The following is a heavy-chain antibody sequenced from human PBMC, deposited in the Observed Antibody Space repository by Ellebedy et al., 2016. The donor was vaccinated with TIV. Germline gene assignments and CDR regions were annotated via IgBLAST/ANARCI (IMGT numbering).Heavy chain of an antibody. CDR2: IYYSGST. V-gene: IGHV4-30-4*01. CDR3: ARGGLYYGNSPPDY. J-gene: IGHJ4*02. CDR1: GGSISGGDYY. Sequence: MPSETLSLTCTVSGGSISGGDYYRSWIRQPPGKGLEWIGYIYYSGSTYYNPSLKSRLTISVDTSKNQFSLKLSSVTAADTAVYFCARGGLYYGNSPPDYWGQGTLITVSS. D-gene: IGHD3-22*01.